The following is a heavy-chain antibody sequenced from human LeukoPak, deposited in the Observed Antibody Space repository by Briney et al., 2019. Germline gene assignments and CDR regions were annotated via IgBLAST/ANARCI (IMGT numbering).Heavy chain of an antibody. V-gene: IGHV1-69*13. Sequence: EASVKVSCKASGGTFSSYAISWVRQAPGQGLEWMGGIIPIFGTANYAQKFQGGVTITADESTSTAYMELSSLRSEDTAVYYCARVGEGEQLVPNYYYGMDVWGQGTTVTVSS. CDR2: IIPIFGTA. D-gene: IGHD6-6*01. CDR1: GGTFSSYA. J-gene: IGHJ6*02. CDR3: ARVGEGEQLVPNYYYGMDV.